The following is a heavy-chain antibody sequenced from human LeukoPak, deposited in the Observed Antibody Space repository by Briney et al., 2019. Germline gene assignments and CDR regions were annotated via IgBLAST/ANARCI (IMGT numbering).Heavy chain of an antibody. CDR1: GGSISSGSYY. J-gene: IGHJ4*02. CDR3: ARRDRDGYITFDY. V-gene: IGHV4-61*02. CDR2: IYTSGST. Sequence: KSSQTLSLTCTVSGGSISSGSYYWSWIRQPAGKGLEWIGRIYTSGSTNYNPSLKSRVTISVDTSKNQFSLKLSSVTAADTAVYYCARRDRDGYITFDYWGQGTLVTVSS. D-gene: IGHD5-24*01.